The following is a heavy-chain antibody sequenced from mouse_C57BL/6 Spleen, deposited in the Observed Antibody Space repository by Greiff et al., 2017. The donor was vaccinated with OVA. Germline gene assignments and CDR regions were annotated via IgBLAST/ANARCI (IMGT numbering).Heavy chain of an antibody. CDR1: GYTFTDYY. J-gene: IGHJ4*01. V-gene: IGHV1-26*01. Sequence: EVQLQQSGPELVKPGASVKISCKASGYTFTDYYMNWVKQSHGKSLEWIGDINPNNGGTSYNQKFKGKATLTVDKSSSTAYMELRSLTSEDSAVYYCARYDYRGAMDYWGQGTSVTVSS. D-gene: IGHD5-5*01. CDR3: ARYDYRGAMDY. CDR2: INPNNGGT.